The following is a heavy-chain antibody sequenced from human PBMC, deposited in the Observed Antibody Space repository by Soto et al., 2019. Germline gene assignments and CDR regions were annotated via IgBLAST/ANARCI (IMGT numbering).Heavy chain of an antibody. CDR1: GFTFSSYG. Sequence: QVQLVESGGGVVQPGRSLRLSCAASGFTFSSYGMHWVRQAPGKGLEWVAVISYDGSNKYYADSVKGRFTISRDNSKNTLYLQMNSLRAEDTAVYCCAKLSGSSGWFFDYWGQGTLVTVSS. CDR2: ISYDGSNK. V-gene: IGHV3-30*18. J-gene: IGHJ4*02. CDR3: AKLSGSSGWFFDY. D-gene: IGHD6-19*01.